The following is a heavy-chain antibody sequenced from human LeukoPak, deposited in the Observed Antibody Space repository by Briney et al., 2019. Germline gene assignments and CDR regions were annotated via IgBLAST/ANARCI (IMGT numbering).Heavy chain of an antibody. CDR2: INHSGST. V-gene: IGHV4-34*01. Sequence: KSSETLTLTCAVYGGSFSGYYWSWIRQPPGKGLEWIGEINHSGSTNYNPSLKSRVTVSVDTSKNQFSLKLSSVTAADTAVYYCARGAAGPTPTDWIYRRLYFDYWGQGTLVTVSS. J-gene: IGHJ4*02. CDR3: ARGAAGPTPTDWIYRRLYFDY. D-gene: IGHD3-16*02. CDR1: GGSFSGYY.